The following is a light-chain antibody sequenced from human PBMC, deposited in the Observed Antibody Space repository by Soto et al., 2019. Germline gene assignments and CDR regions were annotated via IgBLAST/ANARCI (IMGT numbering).Light chain of an antibody. V-gene: IGLV1-44*01. CDR1: SSNIGSNT. CDR3: SSSTSSTTLDV. Sequence: QAVLTQPPSASGTPGQRVTISCSGSSSNIGSNTVNWYQQLPGTAPKLLIYSNNQRPSGVPDRFSGSKSGTSASLAISGLQSDDEADYYGSSSTSSTTLDVFGTGTKLTVL. CDR2: SNN. J-gene: IGLJ1*01.